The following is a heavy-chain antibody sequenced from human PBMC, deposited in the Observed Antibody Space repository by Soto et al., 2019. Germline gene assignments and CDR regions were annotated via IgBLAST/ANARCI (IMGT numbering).Heavy chain of an antibody. CDR3: AREVPAAIGY. J-gene: IGHJ6*02. D-gene: IGHD2-2*02. CDR1: GFTFSSYS. CDR2: ISSSSSTI. Sequence: GGSLRLSCAASGFTFSSYSMNWVRQAPGKGQECVSYISSSSSTIYYADSGKGRFTISRDNVKKSLYLQMNSLRAEDTAVYYCAREVPAAIGYWGQGTTVTVSS. V-gene: IGHV3-48*01.